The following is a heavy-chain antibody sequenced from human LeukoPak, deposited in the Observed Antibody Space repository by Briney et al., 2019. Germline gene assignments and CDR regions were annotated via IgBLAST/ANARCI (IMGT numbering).Heavy chain of an antibody. CDR3: ARGFSYYYYYMDV. J-gene: IGHJ6*03. CDR1: GFTFDNYG. V-gene: IGHV3-20*04. CDR2: INWNGDST. Sequence: GGSLRLSCAASGFTFDNYGMSWVRQAPGKGLEWVSGINWNGDSTGYADSVKGRFTISRDNAKNSLHLQMNSLRAEDTALYYCARGFSYYYYYMDVWGKGTTVTVSS.